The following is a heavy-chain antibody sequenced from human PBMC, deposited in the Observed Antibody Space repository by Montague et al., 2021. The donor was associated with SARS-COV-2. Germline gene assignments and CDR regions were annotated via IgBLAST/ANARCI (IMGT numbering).Heavy chain of an antibody. CDR2: VDYSGNT. J-gene: IGHJ4*02. D-gene: IGHD4-11*01. CDR1: GCSISGSSDD. V-gene: IGHV4-39*01. CDR3: ARRDYSYGGGD. Sequence: SETLSLTCTVTGCSISGSSDDWGWIRQSPGKGLELLASVDYSGNTYYSPSLKSRLTISVDTSKNQFSLKFNSVTAADTALYYSARRDYSYGGGDWGQGTLVTVSS.